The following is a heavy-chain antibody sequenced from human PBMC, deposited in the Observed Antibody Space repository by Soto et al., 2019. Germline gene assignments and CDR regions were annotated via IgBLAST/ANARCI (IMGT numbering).Heavy chain of an antibody. Sequence: QVQLVESGGGVVQPGRSLRLSCAASGFTFSSYGMHWVRQAPGKGLEWVAVIWYDGSNKYYADSVKGRFTISRDNSKNTLYLQMNSLRAEDTAVYYCARDRDSSWPDYMFDYWGQGTLVTVSS. CDR2: IWYDGSNK. V-gene: IGHV3-33*01. D-gene: IGHD6-13*01. CDR3: ARDRDSSWPDYMFDY. J-gene: IGHJ4*02. CDR1: GFTFSSYG.